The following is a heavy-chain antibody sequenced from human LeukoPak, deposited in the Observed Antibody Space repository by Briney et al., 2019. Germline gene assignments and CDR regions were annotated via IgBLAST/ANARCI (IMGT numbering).Heavy chain of an antibody. CDR1: GFTFSDTW. J-gene: IGHJ4*02. V-gene: IGHV3-15*01. CDR3: TTEPLFTQPDFDY. CDR2: IKSKGHGGTT. Sequence: RGSLRLSCAASGFTFSDTWMSWVRQAPGKGLEWVARIKSKGHGGTTDYAAHVKGRFTVSRDDSKNTLDLQMNSLKADDTAIYYCTTEPLFTQPDFDYWGQETLVTVSS. D-gene: IGHD5-18*01.